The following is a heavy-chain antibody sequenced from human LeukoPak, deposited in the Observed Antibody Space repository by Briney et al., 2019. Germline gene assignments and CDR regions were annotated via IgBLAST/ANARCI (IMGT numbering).Heavy chain of an antibody. CDR2: IYYSGST. J-gene: IGHJ3*02. CDR3: ARGEYDFWSGPMGVNAFDI. V-gene: IGHV4-59*01. CDR1: GGSISSYY. Sequence: SETLSLTCTVSGGSISSYYWSWIRQPPGKGLEWIGYIYYSGSTNYNPSLKCRVTISVDTSKNQFSLKLSSVTAADTAVYYCARGEYDFWSGPMGVNAFDIWGQGTMVTVSS. D-gene: IGHD3-3*01.